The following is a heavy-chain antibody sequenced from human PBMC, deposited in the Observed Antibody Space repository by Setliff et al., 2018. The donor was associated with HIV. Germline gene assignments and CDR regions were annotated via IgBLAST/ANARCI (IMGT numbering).Heavy chain of an antibody. CDR3: AKTSNTGYLFFSDY. D-gene: IGHD3-9*01. Sequence: GGSLRLSCAASGFTFSNYVINWVRQAPGKGLEWISSISGSGVNSYYADSVKGRFTISRDNSKSTVYLQMNSRRAEDTAVYYCAKTSNTGYLFFSDYWGQGTRGTVSS. CDR2: ISGSGVNS. V-gene: IGHV3-23*01. CDR1: GFTFSNYV. J-gene: IGHJ4*02.